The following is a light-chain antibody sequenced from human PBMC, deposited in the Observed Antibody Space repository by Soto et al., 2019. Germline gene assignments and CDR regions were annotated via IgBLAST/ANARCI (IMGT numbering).Light chain of an antibody. CDR1: HSVSSNF. CDR3: QQYGSSPRT. V-gene: IGKV3-20*01. J-gene: IGKJ1*01. CDR2: GAS. Sequence: EIVLTQSPGTLSLSPGERATLSCRASHSVSSNFLAWYHHKPGQAPRLLIYGASNRATGIPDRFSCSGSGTDFTLTISRLEPEDFAIYYCQQYGSSPRTFGQGTTVEIK.